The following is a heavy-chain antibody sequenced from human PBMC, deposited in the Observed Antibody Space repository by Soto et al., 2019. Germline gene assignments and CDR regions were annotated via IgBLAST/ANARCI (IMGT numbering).Heavy chain of an antibody. CDR1: SGSISSSNW. CDR3: ARSVGYCSSTSCYVESYYYYMDF. D-gene: IGHD2-2*01. CDR2: IYHSGST. V-gene: IGHV4-4*02. Sequence: QVHLQESGPGLVKPSGTLSLTCAVSSGSISSSNWWSWVRQPPGKGLEWIGEIYHSGSTNYNPSLKSCVTLSVGTSKNHVSLTLSSVTAADTAVYYCARSVGYCSSTSCYVESYYYYMDFWVKGTTVTVSS. J-gene: IGHJ6*03.